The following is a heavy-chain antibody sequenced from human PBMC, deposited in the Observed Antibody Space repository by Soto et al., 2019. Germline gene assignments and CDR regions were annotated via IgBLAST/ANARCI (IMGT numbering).Heavy chain of an antibody. V-gene: IGHV1-58*01. CDR1: GFTFTSSA. D-gene: IGHD6-19*01. Sequence: GASVKVSCKASGFTFTSSAVQWVRQARGQRLEWIGWIVVGSGNTNYAQKFQERVTITRDMSTSTAYMELSSLRSEDTAVYYCAIGGPVDSGWYSFDYWGQGTMVTVSS. J-gene: IGHJ4*03. CDR2: IVVGSGNT. CDR3: AIGGPVDSGWYSFDY.